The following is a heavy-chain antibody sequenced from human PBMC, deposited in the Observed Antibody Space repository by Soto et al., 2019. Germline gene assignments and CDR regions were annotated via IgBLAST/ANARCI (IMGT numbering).Heavy chain of an antibody. CDR2: IYYSGST. CDR1: GGSISSSSYY. V-gene: IGHV4-39*01. J-gene: IGHJ6*02. CDR3: TRSGQTYYDFWSGYRYGMDV. D-gene: IGHD3-3*01. Sequence: SETLSLTCTVSGGSISSSSYYWGWIRQPPGKGLEWIGSIYYSGSTYYNPSLKSRVTISVDTSKNQFSLKLSSVTAADTAVYYCTRSGQTYYDFWSGYRYGMDVWGQGTTVTVSS.